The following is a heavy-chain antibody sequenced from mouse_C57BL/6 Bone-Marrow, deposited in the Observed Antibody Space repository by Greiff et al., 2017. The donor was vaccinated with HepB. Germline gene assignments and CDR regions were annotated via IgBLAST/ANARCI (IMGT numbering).Heavy chain of an antibody. Sequence: EVQLVESGAELVRPGASVKLSCTASGFNIKDYYMHWVKQRPEQGLEWIGRIDPEDGDTEYAPKFQGKATMTADTSSITAYLQLSSLTSEDTAVYYCTTIYYGNSFAYWGQGTLVTVSA. V-gene: IGHV14-1*01. CDR3: TTIYYGNSFAY. D-gene: IGHD2-1*01. CDR1: GFNIKDYY. J-gene: IGHJ3*01. CDR2: IDPEDGDT.